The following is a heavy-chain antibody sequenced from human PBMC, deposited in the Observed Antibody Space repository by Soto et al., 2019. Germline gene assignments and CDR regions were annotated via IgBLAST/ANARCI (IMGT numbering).Heavy chain of an antibody. V-gene: IGHV1-69*01. CDR3: ASDYGSGTAVDY. Sequence: SVKVSCKASGGSFSSYIISWVRQAPGQGLEWMGEIIPIFGSANYAQRFQGRVTITADEYTSTAYMDLSSLRSEDTDVYYCASDYGSGTAVDYWGQGTLVTVSS. CDR1: GGSFSSYI. D-gene: IGHD3-10*01. CDR2: IIPIFGSA. J-gene: IGHJ4*02.